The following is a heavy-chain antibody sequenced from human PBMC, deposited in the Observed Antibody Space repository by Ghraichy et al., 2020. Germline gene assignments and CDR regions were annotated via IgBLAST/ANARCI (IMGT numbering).Heavy chain of an antibody. Sequence: GGSLRLSCAASGFTVSSTFMSWVRQAPGKGLEWVSVIYSGGGTYYADSVKGRFTISRDSSENTLNLQMNNLRAEDTAVYYCSKGAGSSWHGGGWFDPWGQGALVTVSS. CDR2: IYSGGGT. CDR3: SKGAGSSWHGGGWFDP. V-gene: IGHV3-53*01. J-gene: IGHJ5*02. D-gene: IGHD6-13*01. CDR1: GFTVSSTF.